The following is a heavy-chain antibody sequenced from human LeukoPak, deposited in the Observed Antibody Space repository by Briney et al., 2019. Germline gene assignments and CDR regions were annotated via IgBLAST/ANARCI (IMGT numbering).Heavy chain of an antibody. D-gene: IGHD6-13*01. CDR1: GGSISSYY. CDR3: ARAPYSSSWYYYGMDV. Sequence: SETLSLTCTVSGGSISSYYWSWIRQPAGKGLEWIGRIYTSGSTNYNPSLKSRVTMSVDTSKNQFSLKLSSVTAADTAVYYCARAPYSSSWYYYGMDVWGQGTTVTVSS. J-gene: IGHJ6*02. V-gene: IGHV4-4*07. CDR2: IYTSGST.